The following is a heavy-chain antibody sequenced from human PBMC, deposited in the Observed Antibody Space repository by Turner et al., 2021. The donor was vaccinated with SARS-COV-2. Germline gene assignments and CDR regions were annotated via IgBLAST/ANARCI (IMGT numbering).Heavy chain of an antibody. CDR2: ISYDGSNK. J-gene: IGHJ4*02. CDR1: GFTFSSYG. CDR3: AKDPSPIVVGTATIDY. D-gene: IGHD2-21*02. Sequence: QVQLVESGGGVVQPGRSLRLSCAASGFTFSSYGMHWVRQAPGKGLEWVALISYDGSNKYYADSVKGRFTVSRDNSKNTLYLQMNSLRAEDTAVYYCAKDPSPIVVGTATIDYWGQGTLVTVSS. V-gene: IGHV3-30*18.